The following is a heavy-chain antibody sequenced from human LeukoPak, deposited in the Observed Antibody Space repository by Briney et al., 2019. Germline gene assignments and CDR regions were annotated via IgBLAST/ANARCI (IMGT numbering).Heavy chain of an antibody. CDR1: GASISSDY. D-gene: IGHD1-14*01. CDR2: IYITGNT. Sequence: PSETPSLTCTVSGASISSDYWSWIRQPPGKGLEWIGYIYITGNTNYSPSLKSRVTMSLDTSKNQFSLKLSSVTATDTAVYYCARHPFFNPFDYWGLGTLVTVSS. V-gene: IGHV4-59*08. J-gene: IGHJ4*02. CDR3: ARHPFFNPFDY.